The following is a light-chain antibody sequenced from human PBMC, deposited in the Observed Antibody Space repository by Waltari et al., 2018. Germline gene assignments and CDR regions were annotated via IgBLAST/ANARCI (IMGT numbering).Light chain of an antibody. CDR1: QNIDNN. V-gene: IGKV3-15*01. CDR3: QQYNRWPPLT. Sequence: EVVMTQSPVALSVSPGERFTLPGQASQNIDNNLAWYQQKPGQSPRLLIYGASTRATGVPARFSGSGSGTEFTLTISSLQSEDCAVFYCQQYNRWPPLTFGGGTKVEIK. J-gene: IGKJ4*01. CDR2: GAS.